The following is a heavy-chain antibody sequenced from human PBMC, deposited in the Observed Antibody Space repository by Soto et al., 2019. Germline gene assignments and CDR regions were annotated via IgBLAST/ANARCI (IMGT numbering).Heavy chain of an antibody. CDR1: GYSFTSYW. D-gene: IGHD2-2*01. V-gene: IGHV5-10-1*01. Sequence: PGESLKISCKGSGYSFTSYWISWVRQMPGKGLEWMGRIDPSDSYTNYSPSFQGHVTISADKSISTAYLQWSSLKASDTAMYYCARGGSTPDIVVVGWFDPWGQGTLVTVSS. J-gene: IGHJ5*02. CDR3: ARGGSTPDIVVVGWFDP. CDR2: IDPSDSYT.